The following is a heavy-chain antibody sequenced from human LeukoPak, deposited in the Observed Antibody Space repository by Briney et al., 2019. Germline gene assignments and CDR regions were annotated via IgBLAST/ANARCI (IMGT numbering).Heavy chain of an antibody. CDR3: TRAVWGSSWYTADY. J-gene: IGHJ4*02. Sequence: GGSLRLSCTASGFTFGDYAMSWFHQAPGKGLEWVGFIRSKAYGGTTEYAASVKGRFTISRDDSKSIAYLQMNSLKTEDTAVYYCTRAVWGSSWYTADYWGQGTLVTVSS. V-gene: IGHV3-49*03. D-gene: IGHD6-13*01. CDR2: IRSKAYGGTT. CDR1: GFTFGDYA.